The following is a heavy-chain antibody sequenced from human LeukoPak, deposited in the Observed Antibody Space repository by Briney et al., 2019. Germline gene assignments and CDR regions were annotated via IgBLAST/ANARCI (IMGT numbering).Heavy chain of an antibody. CDR1: GFTFSSYW. J-gene: IGHJ4*02. CDR3: ARDGVLMVYAILDY. D-gene: IGHD2-8*01. CDR2: IKQDGSEK. Sequence: GGSLRLSCAASGFTFSSYWMSWVRQAPGKGLEWVANIKQDGSEKYYVDSVKGRFTISRDNAKNSLYLQMNSLRAEDTAVYYCARDGVLMVYAILDYWGQGTLDTVSS. V-gene: IGHV3-7*01.